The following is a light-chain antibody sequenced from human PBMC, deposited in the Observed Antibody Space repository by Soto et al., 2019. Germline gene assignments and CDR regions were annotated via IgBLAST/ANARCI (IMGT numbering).Light chain of an antibody. V-gene: IGKV1-27*01. CDR1: QGISNY. CDR2: AAS. Sequence: DIQMTQSPSSLSASVGDRVTITCRASQGISNYLAWYQQIPGKVPKLLISAASTLQSGVPSRRSGSGSGTDITRTISSRQTADFATHYCQKYTNVPAFGGGTKVEIK. CDR3: QKYTNVPA. J-gene: IGKJ4*01.